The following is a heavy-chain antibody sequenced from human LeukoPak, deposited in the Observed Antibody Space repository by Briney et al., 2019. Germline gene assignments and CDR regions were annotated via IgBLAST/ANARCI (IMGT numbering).Heavy chain of an antibody. V-gene: IGHV1-69*04. CDR2: IVPILGIA. D-gene: IGHD1-14*01. CDR3: ARFNHSRRPRSAAFDI. J-gene: IGHJ3*02. Sequence: SVKVSCKASGGTFSSYAISWVRQAPGQGLEWMGRIVPILGIANYAQKFQGRVTITADKSTSTAYMELSSLRSEDTAVYYCARFNHSRRPRSAAFDIWGQGTMVTVSS. CDR1: GGTFSSYA.